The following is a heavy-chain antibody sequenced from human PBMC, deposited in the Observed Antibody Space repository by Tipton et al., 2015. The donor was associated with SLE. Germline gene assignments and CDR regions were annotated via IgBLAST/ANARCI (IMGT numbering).Heavy chain of an antibody. J-gene: IGHJ4*02. CDR3: ASGEGLAAALFDY. V-gene: IGHV4-59*08. Sequence: TLSLTCSVSGGPISSYYWSWLRQPPGKGLEWIGYIYYSGSTNYNPSLKSRVTISVDTSKNQFSLKLSSVTAADTAVYYCASGEGLAAALFDYWGQGTLVTVSS. CDR1: GGPISSYY. D-gene: IGHD6-13*01. CDR2: IYYSGST.